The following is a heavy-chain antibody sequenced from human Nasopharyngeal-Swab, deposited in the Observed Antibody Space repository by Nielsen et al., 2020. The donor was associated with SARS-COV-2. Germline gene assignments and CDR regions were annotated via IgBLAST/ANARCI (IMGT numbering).Heavy chain of an antibody. CDR2: TYYRSKWYN. V-gene: IGHV6-1*01. J-gene: IGHJ4*02. Sequence: WIRQSPSRGLEWLGRTYYRSKWYNDYAVSVKSRITINPDTSKNQFSLQLNSVTPEDTAAYYCAREPGGAAAGPLFDYWGQGTLVTVSS. D-gene: IGHD6-13*01. CDR3: AREPGGAAAGPLFDY.